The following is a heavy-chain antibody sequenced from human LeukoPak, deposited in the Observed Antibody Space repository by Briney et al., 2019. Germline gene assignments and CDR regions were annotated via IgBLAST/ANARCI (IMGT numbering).Heavy chain of an antibody. CDR3: ARVSSGWYAILDY. CDR1: GFTFSSYG. Sequence: PGGSLRLSCAASGFTFSSYGMHWVRQVPGKGLEWVAVISYDGSNKHYADSVKGRFTISRDNSKNTLYLQMNSLRAEDTAVYYCARVSSGWYAILDYWGQGTLVTVSS. J-gene: IGHJ4*02. V-gene: IGHV3-30*03. D-gene: IGHD6-19*01. CDR2: ISYDGSNK.